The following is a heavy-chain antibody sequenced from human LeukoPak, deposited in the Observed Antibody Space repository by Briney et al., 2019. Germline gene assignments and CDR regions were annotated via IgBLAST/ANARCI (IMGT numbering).Heavy chain of an antibody. J-gene: IGHJ4*02. V-gene: IGHV4-59*01. Sequence: PSETLSLTCTVSGGSISSYYWSWIRQPPGKGLEWIGYIYYSGSTNYNPSLKSRVTISVDTSKDQFSLKLSSVTAADTAVYYCARDGRHLGGNFLFDYWGQGTLVTVSS. CDR1: GGSISSYY. CDR2: IYYSGST. D-gene: IGHD4-23*01. CDR3: ARDGRHLGGNFLFDY.